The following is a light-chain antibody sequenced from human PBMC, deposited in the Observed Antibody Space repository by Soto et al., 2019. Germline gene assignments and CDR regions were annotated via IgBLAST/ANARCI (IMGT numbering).Light chain of an antibody. CDR3: QQRSNWPPKIT. V-gene: IGKV3-11*01. Sequence: EIVSAQSPATLSLSPGERATLSCRASQSVSIYLAWYQQKPGQAPRLLIYDASNRATGIPARFSGSGSGTDFTLTISSLEPEDFAVYYCQQRSNWPPKITFGQGTRLEIK. CDR2: DAS. J-gene: IGKJ5*01. CDR1: QSVSIY.